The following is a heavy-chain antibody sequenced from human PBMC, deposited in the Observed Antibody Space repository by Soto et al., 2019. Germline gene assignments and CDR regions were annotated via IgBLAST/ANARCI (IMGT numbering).Heavy chain of an antibody. J-gene: IGHJ3*02. Sequence: ASVKVSCKASGYTFTIYGISWVRQAPGQGLEWMGWISAYNGNTNYAQKLQGRVTMTTDTSTSTAYMELRSLRSDDTAVYYCARAHLAPYYYGSGSYLHAFDIWGQGTMVTVSS. CDR3: ARAHLAPYYYGSGSYLHAFDI. CDR2: ISAYNGNT. D-gene: IGHD3-10*01. V-gene: IGHV1-18*01. CDR1: GYTFTIYG.